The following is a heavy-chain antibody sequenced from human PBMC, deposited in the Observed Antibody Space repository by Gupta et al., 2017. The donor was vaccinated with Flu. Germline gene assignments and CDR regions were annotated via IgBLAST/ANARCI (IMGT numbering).Heavy chain of an antibody. CDR3: AKELSDYDFWSGCDY. V-gene: IGHV3-30*18. CDR1: GFPFSSYG. Sequence: QVQLVESGGGVVQPGRSLRRSCAASGFPFSSYGMHWVRQAPGKGLEWVAVISYDGSNKYYADSVKGRFTISRDNSKNTLYLQMNSLRAEDTAVYYCAKELSDYDFWSGCDYWGQGTLVTVSS. D-gene: IGHD3-3*01. J-gene: IGHJ4*02. CDR2: ISYDGSNK.